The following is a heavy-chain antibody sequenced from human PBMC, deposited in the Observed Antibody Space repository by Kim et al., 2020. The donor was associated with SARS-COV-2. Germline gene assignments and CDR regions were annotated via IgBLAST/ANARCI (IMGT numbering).Heavy chain of an antibody. J-gene: IGHJ5*02. CDR2: IYYSGST. Sequence: SETLSLTCTVSGGSISSSSYYWGWIRQPPGKGLEWIGSIYYSGSTYYNPSLKSRVTISVDTSKNQFSLKLSSVTAADTAVYYCARVCGVFLRHWFDPWGQGTLVTVSS. D-gene: IGHD2-21*01. CDR3: ARVCGVFLRHWFDP. CDR1: GGSISSSSYY. V-gene: IGHV4-39*07.